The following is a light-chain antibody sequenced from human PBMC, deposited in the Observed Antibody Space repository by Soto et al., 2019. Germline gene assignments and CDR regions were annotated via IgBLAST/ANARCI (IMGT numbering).Light chain of an antibody. CDR2: GNS. CDR1: SSNIGAGYD. J-gene: IGLJ1*01. V-gene: IGLV1-40*01. CDR3: RSYDSSLSAYV. Sequence: QSVLTQPPSVSGAPGQRVTISCTGSSSNIGAGYDVHWYQQLPGTAPKLLIYGNSNRPSGVPDRFSGSKSGTSASLAITGLQAEDEADYYCRSYDSSLSAYVFGPGTKVTVL.